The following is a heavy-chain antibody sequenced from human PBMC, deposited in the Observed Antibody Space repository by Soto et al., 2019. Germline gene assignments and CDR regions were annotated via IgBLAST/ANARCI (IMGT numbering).Heavy chain of an antibody. Sequence: SETLSLTCAVYGGSFSGYYWSWIRQPPGKGLEWIGEINHSGSTNYNPSLKSRVTISVDTSKNQFSLKLGSVTAADTAVYYCARELAPVVATIGWFDPWGQGTLVTVSS. CDR1: GGSFSGYY. D-gene: IGHD5-12*01. CDR2: INHSGST. CDR3: ARELAPVVATIGWFDP. J-gene: IGHJ5*02. V-gene: IGHV4-34*01.